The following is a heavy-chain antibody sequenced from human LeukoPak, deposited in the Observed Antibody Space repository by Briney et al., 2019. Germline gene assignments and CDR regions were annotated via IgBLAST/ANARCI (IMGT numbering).Heavy chain of an antibody. CDR1: GYSFTSHW. CDR3: ARLSRVAFSSSWYADY. Sequence: GESLKISCKGSGYSFTSHWSGWGXQMPGXGLELRWIIYAGGSYTRYSPSFQVQVPLSADQYISSAYLEWSRLKASDTAMYYCARLSRVAFSSSWYADYWGQGTLVTVSS. CDR2: IYAGGSYT. V-gene: IGHV5-51*01. D-gene: IGHD6-13*01. J-gene: IGHJ4*02.